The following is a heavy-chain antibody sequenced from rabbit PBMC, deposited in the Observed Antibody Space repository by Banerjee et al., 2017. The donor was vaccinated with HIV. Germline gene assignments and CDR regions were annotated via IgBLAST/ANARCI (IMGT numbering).Heavy chain of an antibody. V-gene: IGHV1S43*01. CDR3: TREGDL. CDR2: IYAGKGST. J-gene: IGHJ4*01. CDR1: GISFSSSYY. Sequence: QSLEESGGDLVKPGASLTLTCTASGISFSSSYYMCWVRRAPGKGLELIGCIYAGKGSTWYASWVNGRFTISRSTSLSTVDLKMTSLTAADTATYFCTREGDLWGPGTLVTVS.